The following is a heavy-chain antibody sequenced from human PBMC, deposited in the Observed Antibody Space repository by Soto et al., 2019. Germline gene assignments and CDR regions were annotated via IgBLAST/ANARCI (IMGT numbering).Heavy chain of an antibody. Sequence: SETLSLTCTVSGGSISSGGYYWSWIRQHPGKGLEWIGYIYYSGSTYYNPSLKSRVTISVDTSKNQFSLKLSSVTAADTAVFYCARASVYCTTTSCWGYYFDYWGQGTLVTVSS. V-gene: IGHV4-31*03. J-gene: IGHJ4*02. CDR3: ARASVYCTTTSCWGYYFDY. CDR1: GGSISSGGYY. D-gene: IGHD2-2*01. CDR2: IYYSGST.